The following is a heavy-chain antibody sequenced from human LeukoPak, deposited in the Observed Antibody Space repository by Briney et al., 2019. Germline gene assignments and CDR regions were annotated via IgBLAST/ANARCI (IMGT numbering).Heavy chain of an antibody. D-gene: IGHD6-6*01. CDR1: GFTFSNAW. CDR2: IKSKTDGGTI. Sequence: GGSLRLSCAASGFTFSNAWMSWVRQAPGKGLEWVGRIKSKTDGGTIDYAAPVKGRFTISRDDSKNTLYLQMNSLKTEDTAVYYCTTAPNVAARTLYGMDVWGQGTTVTVSS. J-gene: IGHJ6*02. CDR3: TTAPNVAARTLYGMDV. V-gene: IGHV3-15*01.